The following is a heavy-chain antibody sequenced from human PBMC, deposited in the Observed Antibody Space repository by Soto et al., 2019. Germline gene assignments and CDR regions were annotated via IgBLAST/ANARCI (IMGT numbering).Heavy chain of an antibody. V-gene: IGHV3-9*01. CDR2: ISWNSGSI. D-gene: IGHD3-16*02. CDR1: GFTFDDYA. CDR3: AKDTGLYYGYFDL. J-gene: IGHJ2*01. Sequence: EVQLVESGGGLVQPGRSLRLSCAASGFTFDDYAMHWVRQAPGKGLEWVSGISWNSGSIGYADSVKGRFTISSDNAKNTLYQQMNSLRAEDTALYYCAKDTGLYYGYFDLWGRGTLVTVSS.